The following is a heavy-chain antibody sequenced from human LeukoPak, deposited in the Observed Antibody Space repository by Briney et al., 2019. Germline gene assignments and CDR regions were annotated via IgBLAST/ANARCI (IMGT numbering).Heavy chain of an antibody. D-gene: IGHD3-10*01. J-gene: IGHJ5*02. CDR1: GFTFSNYN. Sequence: GGSLRLSCAASGFTFSNYNMRWIRQAPGKGLEWVSSISRSGSTKYYADSVKGRFTISRDNTKNSVYLQMNSLRVEDTGVYYCARDASRGFEPWGQGTLVTVSS. V-gene: IGHV3-11*04. CDR3: ARDASRGFEP. CDR2: ISRSGSTK.